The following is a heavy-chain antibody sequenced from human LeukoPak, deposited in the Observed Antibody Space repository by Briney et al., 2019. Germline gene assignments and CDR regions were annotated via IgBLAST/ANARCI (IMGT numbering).Heavy chain of an antibody. J-gene: IGHJ4*02. V-gene: IGHV1-2*06. CDR1: GYTFTGYY. Sequence: ASVKVSCKASGYTFTGYYMHWVRQAPGQGLEWMGRINPNSGGTNYAQKFQGRVTMTRDTSISTAYMELSRLRSDDTAVYYCASETAYYDILTDHLDYWGQGTLVTVSS. CDR2: INPNSGGT. CDR3: ASETAYYDILTDHLDY. D-gene: IGHD3-9*01.